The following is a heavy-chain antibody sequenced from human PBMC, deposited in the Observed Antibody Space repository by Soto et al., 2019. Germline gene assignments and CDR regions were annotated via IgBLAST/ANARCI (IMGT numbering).Heavy chain of an antibody. V-gene: IGHV3-48*02. CDR1: GFTFSSYS. D-gene: IGHD2-8*01. Sequence: DGSLRLSCAASGFTFSSYSMNWVRQAPGKGLEWVSYISSSSSTIYYADSVKGRFTISRDNAKNSLYLQMNSLRDEDTAVYYCARVSYYLGTHYYGMDVWGQGTTVTVS. CDR3: ARVSYYLGTHYYGMDV. CDR2: ISSSSSTI. J-gene: IGHJ6*02.